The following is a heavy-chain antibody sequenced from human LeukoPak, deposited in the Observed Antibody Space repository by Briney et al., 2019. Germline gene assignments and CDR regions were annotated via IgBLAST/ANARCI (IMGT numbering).Heavy chain of an antibody. V-gene: IGHV3-21*01. CDR2: ISSSSSYI. J-gene: IGHJ6*03. D-gene: IGHD2-15*01. CDR3: GRDYSEYYYYYYMDV. Sequence: GGSLRLSCAASGFTFSSYSMNWVRQAPGKGLEWVSSISSSSSYIYYADSVKGRFTISRDNAKNSLYLQMNSLRAEDTAVYYCGRDYSEYYYYYYMDVWGKGTTVTVSS. CDR1: GFTFSSYS.